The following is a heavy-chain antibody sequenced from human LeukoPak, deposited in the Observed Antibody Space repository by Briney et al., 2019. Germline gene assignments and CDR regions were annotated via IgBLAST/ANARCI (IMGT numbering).Heavy chain of an antibody. CDR3: ARHVSASTWSNFDY. CDR1: GYSFPSYW. Sequence: GESLKISCKGSGYSFPSYWIGWVRQMPGNGLEWMGIIFPGDSNTNYSPSLQGQVTISTDKSISTAYLQWSSLKASDTAMYYCARHVSASTWSNFDYWGQGTLVTVSS. CDR2: IFPGDSNT. J-gene: IGHJ4*02. V-gene: IGHV5-51*01. D-gene: IGHD6-13*01.